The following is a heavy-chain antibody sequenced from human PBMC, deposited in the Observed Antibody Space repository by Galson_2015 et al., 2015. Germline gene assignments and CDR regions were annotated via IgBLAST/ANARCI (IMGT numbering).Heavy chain of an antibody. V-gene: IGHV3-30*18. D-gene: IGHD1-26*01. CDR2: ISYDGSNK. CDR3: AKDMDSGSYVRAFDI. J-gene: IGHJ3*02. Sequence: SLRLSCAASGFTFSSYGMHWVRQAPGNGLEWVAVISYDGSNKYYADSVKGRFTISRDNSKNTLYLQMNSLRAEDTAVYYCAKDMDSGSYVRAFDIWGQGTMVTVSS. CDR1: GFTFSSYG.